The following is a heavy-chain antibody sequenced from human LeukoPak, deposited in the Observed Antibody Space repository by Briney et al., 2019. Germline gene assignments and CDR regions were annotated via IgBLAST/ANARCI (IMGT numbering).Heavy chain of an antibody. CDR1: GFTFSSYS. CDR2: ISTSSSYI. J-gene: IGHJ4*02. D-gene: IGHD1-26*01. V-gene: IGHV3-21*01. CDR3: ARHWGVGSGYFDF. Sequence: SGGSLRLSCAASGFTFSSYSMHWVRQAPGKGLEWVSSISTSSSYIYYADSVKGRFTISRDNAKKSLYLHMNSLRAEDTAIYYCARHWGVGSGYFDFWGQGTLVTVSS.